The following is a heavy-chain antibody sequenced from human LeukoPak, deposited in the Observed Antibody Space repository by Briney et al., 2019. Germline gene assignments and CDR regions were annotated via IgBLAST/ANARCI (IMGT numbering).Heavy chain of an antibody. Sequence: GGSLRLSCAASGFTLSSYSMNSVRQAPGKWLEWVSYIISSIRYIYYADSVKGRFTISRDNSKNSLYLQMNSLRAEDTAVYYCARARNGWYTGEFDYWGQGTLVTVSS. CDR1: GFTLSSYS. D-gene: IGHD6-19*01. CDR3: ARARNGWYTGEFDY. V-gene: IGHV3-21*01. J-gene: IGHJ4*02. CDR2: IISSIRYI.